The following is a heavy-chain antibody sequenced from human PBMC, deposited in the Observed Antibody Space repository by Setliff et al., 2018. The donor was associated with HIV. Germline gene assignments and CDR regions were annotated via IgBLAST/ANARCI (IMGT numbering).Heavy chain of an antibody. CDR3: ARDGGPGSAWGDYSYYYTMDV. J-gene: IGHJ6*03. V-gene: IGHV1-24*01. CDR1: GYTVTELS. CDR2: FDPEDNKI. D-gene: IGHD6-19*01. Sequence: ASVKVSCKVSGYTVTELSINWVRQAPGKGPEWMGGFDPEDNKIVYAQKFQGRVTMTTVTSASTAYMELNSLRSEDTALYYCARDGGPGSAWGDYSYYYTMDVWGKGTTVTVSS.